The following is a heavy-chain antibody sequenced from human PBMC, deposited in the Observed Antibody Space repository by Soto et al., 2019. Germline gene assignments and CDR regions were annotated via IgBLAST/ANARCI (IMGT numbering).Heavy chain of an antibody. D-gene: IGHD5-18*01. J-gene: IGHJ5*02. CDR2: IYYSGST. Sequence: SETLSLTCTVSGGSISSSSYYWGWIRQPPGKGLEWIGSIYYSGSTYYNPSLKSRVTISVDTSKNQFSLKLSSVTAADTAVYYCARHHEQLWFRWLDPWGQGTLVTVSS. CDR1: GGSISSSSYY. V-gene: IGHV4-39*01. CDR3: ARHHEQLWFRWLDP.